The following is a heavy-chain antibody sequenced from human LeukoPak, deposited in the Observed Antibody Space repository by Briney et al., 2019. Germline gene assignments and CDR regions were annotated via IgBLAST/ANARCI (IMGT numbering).Heavy chain of an antibody. V-gene: IGHV4-39*01. Sequence: SETLSLTCTVSGGPISSSYCWGWIRQTPGKGLEWIGSIHYSVSTYYNPSLKSRVTISVDTSRNQFSLKLRSVTAADTAVYYCARLPYSHYSDSSGYFDHWGQGTLFTVSS. D-gene: IGHD3-22*01. CDR3: ARLPYSHYSDSSGYFDH. CDR2: IHYSVST. J-gene: IGHJ4*02. CDR1: GGPISSSYC.